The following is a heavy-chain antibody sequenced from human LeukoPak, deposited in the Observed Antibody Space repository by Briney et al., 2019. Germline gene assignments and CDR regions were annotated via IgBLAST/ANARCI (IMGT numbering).Heavy chain of an antibody. CDR2: IYYSGNT. CDR3: TRRPPGTTTTANWFDP. D-gene: IGHD1-14*01. CDR1: GGSISSDNYY. Sequence: PSETLSLTCTVSGGSISSDNYYWVWIRQPPGKGLEWTGSIYYSGNTYYNPSLKSRVTISVDTSKNQFSLKLSSVTAADTAVYYCTRRPPGTTTTANWFDPWGQGTLVTISS. J-gene: IGHJ5*02. V-gene: IGHV4-39*01.